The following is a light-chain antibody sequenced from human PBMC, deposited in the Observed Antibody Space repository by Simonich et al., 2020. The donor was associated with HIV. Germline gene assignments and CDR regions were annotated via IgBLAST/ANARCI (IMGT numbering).Light chain of an antibody. CDR1: QSVLYRSKNKNY. CDR2: WAS. V-gene: IGKV4-1*01. J-gene: IGKJ4*01. Sequence: DIVMTQSPDSLTVSLGERATINCKSSQSVLYRSKNKNYLAWYQQKPAQPPKLLIYWASTRESGVPDRFSGSGSGTDFNLTISSLQAEDVAVYYCQQYYSTPLTFGGGTKVEIK. CDR3: QQYYSTPLT.